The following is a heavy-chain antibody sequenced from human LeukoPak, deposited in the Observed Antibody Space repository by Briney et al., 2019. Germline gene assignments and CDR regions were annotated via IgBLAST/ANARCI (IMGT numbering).Heavy chain of an antibody. CDR3: ARGGWRLDY. Sequence: SETLSLSCTVSGGSISSYYWSWIRQPPGKGLEWIGYIYYTGTTNYNPSLKSRVTISVDTSKNQFSLKLSSVTAADTAVYYCARGGWRLDYWGQGTLVTVSS. D-gene: IGHD2-15*01. CDR2: IYYTGTT. CDR1: GGSISSYY. J-gene: IGHJ4*02. V-gene: IGHV4-59*01.